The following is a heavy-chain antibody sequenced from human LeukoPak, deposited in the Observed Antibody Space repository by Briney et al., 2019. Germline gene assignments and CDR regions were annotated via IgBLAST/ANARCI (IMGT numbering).Heavy chain of an antibody. CDR1: GGSFSSYA. CDR2: INPNSGGT. V-gene: IGHV1-2*04. J-gene: IGHJ6*02. CDR3: TREQGLDYYYYGMDV. Sequence: ASVKVSCKASGGSFSSYAINWVRQAPGQGLEWMGWINPNSGGTNYAQKFQGWVTMTRDTSISTAYMELSRLRSDDTAVYYCTREQGLDYYYYGMDVWGQGTTVTVSS.